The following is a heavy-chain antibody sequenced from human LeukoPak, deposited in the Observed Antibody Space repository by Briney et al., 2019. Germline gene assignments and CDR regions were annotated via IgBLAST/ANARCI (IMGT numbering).Heavy chain of an antibody. J-gene: IGHJ4*02. CDR1: GFTFSSCG. Sequence: PGGSLRLSCAASGFTFSSCGMHWVRQAPGKGLEWVAVIWYDGSNKYYADSVKGRFTISRDNSKNTLYLQMNSLRAEDTAVYYCARAPTSHYYFDYWGQGTLVTVSS. CDR3: ARAPTSHYYFDY. D-gene: IGHD1/OR15-1a*01. V-gene: IGHV3-33*01. CDR2: IWYDGSNK.